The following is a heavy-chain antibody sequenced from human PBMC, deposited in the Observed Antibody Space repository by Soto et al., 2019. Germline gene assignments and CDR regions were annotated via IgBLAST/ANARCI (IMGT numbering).Heavy chain of an antibody. Sequence: ASVKVSCKASGGTFSSYAMNWVRQAPGQGLEWMGGINPSGGRTNYAQKFQGRVTMTRDTSRSTVYMELSSLRSEDTAVYYCARDEGYYYYSSGYYSYFQHWGQGTLVTVSA. J-gene: IGHJ1*01. CDR3: ARDEGYYYYSSGYYSYFQH. CDR1: GGTFSSYA. D-gene: IGHD3-22*01. V-gene: IGHV1-46*01. CDR2: INPSGGRT.